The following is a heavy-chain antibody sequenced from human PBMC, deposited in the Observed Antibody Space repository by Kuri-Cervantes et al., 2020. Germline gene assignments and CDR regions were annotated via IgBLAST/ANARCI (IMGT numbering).Heavy chain of an antibody. CDR3: ARDPPRSGWLSRYYYDMDV. D-gene: IGHD6-19*01. V-gene: IGHV4-4*07. Sequence: SETLSLTCTVSGGSISSYYWSWIRQPAGKGLEWIGRIYTSGSTYYNPSLKSRVTMSVDTSKNQFSLKLSSVTAADTAVYYCARDPPRSGWLSRYYYDMDVWGQGTTVTVSS. J-gene: IGHJ6*02. CDR1: GGSISSYY. CDR2: IYTSGST.